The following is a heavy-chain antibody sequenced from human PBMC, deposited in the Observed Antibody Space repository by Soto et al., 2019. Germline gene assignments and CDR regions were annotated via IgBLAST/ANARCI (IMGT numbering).Heavy chain of an antibody. D-gene: IGHD3-22*01. CDR2: INAGNGNT. CDR1: GYTFTSYA. V-gene: IGHV1-3*01. Sequence: GASVKVSCKASGYTFTSYAMHWVRQAPGQRLEWMGWINAGNGNTKYSQKFQGRVTITRDTSASTAYMELSSLRSEDTAVYYCARDRITMSSLPYFDYWGQGTLVTVSS. J-gene: IGHJ4*02. CDR3: ARDRITMSSLPYFDY.